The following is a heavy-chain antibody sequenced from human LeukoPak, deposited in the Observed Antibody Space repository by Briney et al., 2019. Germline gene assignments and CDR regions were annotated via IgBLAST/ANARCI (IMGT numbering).Heavy chain of an antibody. D-gene: IGHD6-6*01. CDR1: GGSISSYY. V-gene: IGHV4-4*07. J-gene: IGHJ3*02. CDR2: IYTNGST. CDR3: ARESPYSSSSPHHAFDI. Sequence: PSETLSLTCTVSGGSISSYYWSWIRQPAGKGLEWIGRIYTNGSTNYNPSLKSRVTMSVDTSKNQFSLKLSSVTAADTAVYYCARESPYSSSSPHHAFDIWGQGTMVTVSS.